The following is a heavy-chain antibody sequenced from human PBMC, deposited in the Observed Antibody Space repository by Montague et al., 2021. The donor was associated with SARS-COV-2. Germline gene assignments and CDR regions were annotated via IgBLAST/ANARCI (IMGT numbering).Heavy chain of an antibody. D-gene: IGHD6-13*01. CDR3: ARVGRQQLVRLSGMDV. CDR1: GGSISSSCYY. V-gene: IGHV4-39*07. Sequence: SETLSLTCTVSGGSISSSCYYWGWMRQPPGKGLEWIGSIYYSGSTYYNPSLKIRVTISVDTSKNQFSLKLSSVTAADTAVYYCARVGRQQLVRLSGMDVWGQGTTVTVSS. J-gene: IGHJ6*02. CDR2: IYYSGST.